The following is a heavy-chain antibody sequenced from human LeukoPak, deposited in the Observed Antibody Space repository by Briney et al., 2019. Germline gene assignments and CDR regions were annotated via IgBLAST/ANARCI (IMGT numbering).Heavy chain of an antibody. CDR2: INPNSGGT. Sequence: ASLKVSCKASGYTFTGYYMHWVRQAPGQGLEWMGWINPNSGGTNYAQKFQGRVTMTRDTSISTAYMELSRLRSDDTAVYYCATDEGYSSSWYGWDAFDIWGQGTMVTVSS. V-gene: IGHV1-2*02. CDR1: GYTFTGYY. J-gene: IGHJ3*02. D-gene: IGHD6-13*01. CDR3: ATDEGYSSSWYGWDAFDI.